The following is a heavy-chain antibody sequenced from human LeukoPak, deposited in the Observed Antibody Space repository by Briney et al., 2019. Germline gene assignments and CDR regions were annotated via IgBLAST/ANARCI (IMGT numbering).Heavy chain of an antibody. Sequence: GRSLRLSCAASGFTFSSYGMHWVRQAPGKGLEWVAVIWYDGSNKYYADSVKGRFTISRDNSKNTVYLQMNSLTAEDTAVYYCARERRDGFNVYFDYWGQGSLVTVSP. CDR1: GFTFSSYG. J-gene: IGHJ4*02. CDR3: ARERRDGFNVYFDY. D-gene: IGHD5-24*01. V-gene: IGHV3-33*01. CDR2: IWYDGSNK.